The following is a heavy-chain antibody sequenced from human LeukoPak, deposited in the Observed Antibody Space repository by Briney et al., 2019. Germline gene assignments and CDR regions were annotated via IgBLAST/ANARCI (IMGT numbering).Heavy chain of an antibody. Sequence: GGSLRLSCAASGFTFSSYAMTWVRQAPGKGLEGVSAIRGSGGSTYYADSVKGRFTISRDNSKSTVYLQMNTLRAEDTAIYYCAKDREGFVDYWGQGTLVTVSS. D-gene: IGHD1-26*01. V-gene: IGHV3-23*01. CDR2: IRGSGGST. J-gene: IGHJ4*02. CDR3: AKDREGFVDY. CDR1: GFTFSSYA.